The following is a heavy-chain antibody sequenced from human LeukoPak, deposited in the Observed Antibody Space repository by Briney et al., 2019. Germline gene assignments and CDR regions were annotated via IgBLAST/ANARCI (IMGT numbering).Heavy chain of an antibody. CDR3: ARRGDTIFGVVNMAGWFDP. J-gene: IGHJ5*02. D-gene: IGHD3-3*01. Sequence: SETLSLTCTVSGGSISSYYWSWIRQPPEEGLEWIGYIYSSGSTNYNPSLRSRVTISVDTSKNQFSLKLNSVTAADTAVYYCARRGDTIFGVVNMAGWFDPWGQGTLVTVSS. V-gene: IGHV4-59*01. CDR2: IYSSGST. CDR1: GGSISSYY.